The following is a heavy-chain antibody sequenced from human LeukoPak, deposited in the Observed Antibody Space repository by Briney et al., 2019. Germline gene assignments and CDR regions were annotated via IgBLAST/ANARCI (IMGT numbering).Heavy chain of an antibody. V-gene: IGHV3-7*01. D-gene: IGHD3-3*01. Sequence: GXEWVANVNQFGGEKYYVDSVKGRFTISRDNAKTSLYLQMNSLRADDTAVYYCASSYYGFWNWGQGTLVTVSS. J-gene: IGHJ4*02. CDR3: ASSYYGFWN. CDR2: VNQFGGEK.